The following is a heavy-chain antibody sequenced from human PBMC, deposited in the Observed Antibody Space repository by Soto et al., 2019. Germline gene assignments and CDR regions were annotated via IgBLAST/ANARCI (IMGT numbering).Heavy chain of an antibody. D-gene: IGHD3-10*01. CDR2: IGVAGDT. CDR1: GFVFSDHD. Sequence: GGSLRLSCAASGFVFSDHDMHWVRQVPGKGLEWVSEIGVAGDTYYPDSVKGRFTISRENARKTLYLQMTSLRDGDTANYYRVRDRYYGSWSLLENWGHGTQVTVSS. CDR3: VRDRYYGSWSLLEN. J-gene: IGHJ4*01. V-gene: IGHV3-13*01.